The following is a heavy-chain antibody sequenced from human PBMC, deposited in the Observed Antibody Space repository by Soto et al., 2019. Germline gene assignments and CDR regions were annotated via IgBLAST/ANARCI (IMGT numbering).Heavy chain of an antibody. CDR1: GFTFSNAW. CDR2: IKSKTDGGTT. D-gene: IGHD1-26*01. CDR3: TTDLVVGANYHTWFDP. J-gene: IGHJ5*02. Sequence: GGSLRLSCAASGFTFSNAWMSWVRQAPGKGLEWGGRIKSKTDGGTTDYAAPVKGRFTISRDDSKNTLYLQMNSLKTEDTAVYYCTTDLVVGANYHTWFDPWGQGTLVTVSS. V-gene: IGHV3-15*01.